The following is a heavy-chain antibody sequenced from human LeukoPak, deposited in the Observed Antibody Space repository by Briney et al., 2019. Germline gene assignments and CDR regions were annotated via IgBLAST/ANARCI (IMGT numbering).Heavy chain of an antibody. CDR2: IKQDGSEK. V-gene: IGHV3-7*01. CDR3: ARDQINYDFWSGSDY. J-gene: IGHJ4*02. CDR1: GFTFSSYW. D-gene: IGHD3-3*01. Sequence: SGGSLRLSCAASGFTFSSYWMSWVRQAPGKGLEWVANIKQDGSEKYYTDSVKGRFTISRDNSKNTLYLQMNSLRAEDTAVYYCARDQINYDFWSGSDYWGQGTLVTVSS.